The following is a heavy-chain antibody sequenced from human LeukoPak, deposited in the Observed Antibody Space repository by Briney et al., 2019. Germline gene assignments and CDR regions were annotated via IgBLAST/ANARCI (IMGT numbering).Heavy chain of an antibody. D-gene: IGHD3-10*01. Sequence: SETLSLTCNVSGGSIRGYYWSWIRQSPEKGLEWIGYIYSSGSTNYNPSLKSRVTISVDKSKNQFSLKLSSVTAADTAVYYCAGDFRSDAFDIWGQGTMVTVSS. CDR3: AGDFRSDAFDI. CDR1: GGSIRGYY. V-gene: IGHV4-4*08. J-gene: IGHJ3*02. CDR2: IYSSGST.